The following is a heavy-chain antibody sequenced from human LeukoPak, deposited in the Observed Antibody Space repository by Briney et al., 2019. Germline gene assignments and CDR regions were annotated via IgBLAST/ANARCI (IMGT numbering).Heavy chain of an antibody. V-gene: IGHV4-39*01. CDR2: IYYSGST. CDR3: ARGYSSSWYDGDDWFDP. Sequence: KASETLSLTCTVSGGSISSSSYYWGWIRQPPGKGLEWIGSIYYSGSTYYNPSLKSRVTISVDTSKNQFSLELSSVTAADTAVYYCARGYSSSWYDGDDWFDPWGQGTLVTVSS. D-gene: IGHD6-13*01. CDR1: GGSISSSSYY. J-gene: IGHJ5*02.